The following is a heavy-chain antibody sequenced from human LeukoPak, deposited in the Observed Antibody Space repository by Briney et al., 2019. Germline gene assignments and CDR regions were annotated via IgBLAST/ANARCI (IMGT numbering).Heavy chain of an antibody. Sequence: SETLSLTCAVYGVSFSGYYWSWIRQPPGKGLEWIGEVNHGGSTNYNPSLKSRVTISIDTSKNQFSLRLSSVTAADTAVYYCARDYVGVAGTFDYWGQGTLVTVSS. D-gene: IGHD6-19*01. V-gene: IGHV4-34*01. J-gene: IGHJ4*02. CDR2: VNHGGST. CDR1: GVSFSGYY. CDR3: ARDYVGVAGTFDY.